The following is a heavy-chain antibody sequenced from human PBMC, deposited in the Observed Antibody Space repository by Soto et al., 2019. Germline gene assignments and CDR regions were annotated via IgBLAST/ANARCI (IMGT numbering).Heavy chain of an antibody. CDR3: AREAPRIAAAGHYFDY. V-gene: IGHV1-2*02. Sequence: GASVNVSCKPSGYTLPRYYIHLGRQAPGHGLECMGWINPNSGGTNYAQKFQGRVTMTRDTSISTAYMELSRLRFDDTAVYYCAREAPRIAAAGHYFDYWGQGTLVTVSS. CDR1: GYTLPRYY. J-gene: IGHJ4*02. D-gene: IGHD6-13*01. CDR2: INPNSGGT.